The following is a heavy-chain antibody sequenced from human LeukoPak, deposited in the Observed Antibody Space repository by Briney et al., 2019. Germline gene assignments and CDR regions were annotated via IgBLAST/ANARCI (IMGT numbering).Heavy chain of an antibody. V-gene: IGHV1-69*05. CDR3: ASLPYYYDSSGTP. CDR2: IIPIFGTA. D-gene: IGHD3-22*01. J-gene: IGHJ5*02. CDR1: GGTFSSYA. Sequence: ASVKVSCKASGGTFSSYAISWVRQAPGQGLEWMGGIIPIFGTANYAQKFQGRVTITTDESTSTAYMELSSLRSEDTAVCYCASLPYYYDSSGTPWGQGTLVTVSS.